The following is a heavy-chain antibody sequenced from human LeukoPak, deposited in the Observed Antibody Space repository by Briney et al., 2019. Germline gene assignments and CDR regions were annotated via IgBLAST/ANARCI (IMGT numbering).Heavy chain of an antibody. J-gene: IGHJ4*02. V-gene: IGHV3-9*01. CDR3: ARAHNWKYGSFDF. CDR2: ISWNSGSI. CDR1: GFTFDDYA. D-gene: IGHD1-7*01. Sequence: PGGSLRLSCAASGFTFDDYAMHWVRQAPGKGLEWVSSISWNSGSIYYADSVKGRFTISRDNAKNSLYLQTNSLRAEDTAVYYCARAHNWKYGSFDFWGQGTLVTVSS.